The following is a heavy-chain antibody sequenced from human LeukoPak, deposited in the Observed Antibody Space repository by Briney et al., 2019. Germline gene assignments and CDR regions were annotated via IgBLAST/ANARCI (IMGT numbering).Heavy chain of an antibody. CDR1: GGSISSYY. J-gene: IGHJ4*02. Sequence: SETLSLTCTVSGGSISSYYWSWIRQPPGKGLEWIGYIYYSGSTNYNPSLKSRVTISVDTSKNQFSLKLSSVTAEDTAVYYCARDVAAAGHPTGYWGQGTLVTVSS. V-gene: IGHV4-59*01. CDR2: IYYSGST. CDR3: ARDVAAAGHPTGY. D-gene: IGHD6-13*01.